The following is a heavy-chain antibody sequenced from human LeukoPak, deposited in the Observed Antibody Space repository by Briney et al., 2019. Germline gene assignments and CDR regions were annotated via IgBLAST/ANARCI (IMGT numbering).Heavy chain of an antibody. Sequence: SETLSLTCTVSGGSISSFFWSWIRQPPGKGLEWIGYVHSSGSTKYNPSLKSRLIISVDMSKNQFSLKLRSVSVADTSVYYCARLAPGNYDILTGDPKVVFDYWGQGALVTVSS. J-gene: IGHJ4*02. CDR1: GGSISSFF. D-gene: IGHD3-9*01. CDR2: VHSSGST. CDR3: ARLAPGNYDILTGDPKVVFDY. V-gene: IGHV4-59*01.